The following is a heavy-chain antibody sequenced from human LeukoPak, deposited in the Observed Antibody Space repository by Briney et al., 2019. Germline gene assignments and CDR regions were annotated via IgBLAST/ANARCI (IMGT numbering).Heavy chain of an antibody. J-gene: IGHJ4*02. CDR1: GFTFSSYA. CDR2: ISYDGSNK. CDR3: ARDKYPRDDFWSGYSIDY. Sequence: GGSLRLSCAASGFTFSSYAMSWVRQAPGKGLEWVAVISYDGSNKYYADSVKGRFTISRDNSKNTLYLQMNSLRAEDTAVYYCARDKYPRDDFWSGYSIDYWGQGTLVTVSS. V-gene: IGHV3-30*04. D-gene: IGHD3-3*01.